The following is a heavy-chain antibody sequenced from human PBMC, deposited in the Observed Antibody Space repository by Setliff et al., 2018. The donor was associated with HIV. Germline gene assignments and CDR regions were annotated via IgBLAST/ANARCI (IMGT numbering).Heavy chain of an antibody. CDR3: TKDGPAAGFRAFDI. Sequence: RASVNVSCKTSGYTFTSYGISWVRQAPGQGLQWMGWISGYNGNTHYAQKVQGRVTMTTDTSTSTAYMEFRSLISDDTAVYYCTKDGPAAGFRAFDIWGQGTMVTVSS. CDR2: ISGYNGNT. J-gene: IGHJ3*02. CDR1: GYTFTSYG. D-gene: IGHD6-13*01. V-gene: IGHV1-18*01.